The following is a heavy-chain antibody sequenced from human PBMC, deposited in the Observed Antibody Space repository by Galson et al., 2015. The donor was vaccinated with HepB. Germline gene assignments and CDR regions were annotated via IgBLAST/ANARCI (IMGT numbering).Heavy chain of an antibody. Sequence: QSGAEVKKPGESLRISCKGSGYTFTSYWINWVRHTPGKGLEWMGRIDPTDSYTNYSPSFQGHVTISADKSIGTAYLQWSSLKASDTAMYYCATLYCSNTNCLFSFHHWGQGTLVTVSS. CDR2: IDPTDSYT. V-gene: IGHV5-10-1*01. D-gene: IGHD2-2*01. CDR1: GYTFTSYW. J-gene: IGHJ1*01. CDR3: ATLYCSNTNCLFSFHH.